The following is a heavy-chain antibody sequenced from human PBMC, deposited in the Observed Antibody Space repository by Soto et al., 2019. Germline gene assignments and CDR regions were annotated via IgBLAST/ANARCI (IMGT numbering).Heavy chain of an antibody. J-gene: IGHJ6*03. V-gene: IGHV4-4*09. D-gene: IGHD3-16*01. CDR1: GDSVRNQY. Sequence: PSVTLSLTCTVSGDSVRNQYWSWIRRPPGRGLEWIGYIYRSGSTKYNPSLKSRLTISVDTSKNQFSLKLSSVTAADTAVYYCARTLDYGHMDVWGKGTTVTVSS. CDR3: ARTLDYGHMDV. CDR2: IYRSGST.